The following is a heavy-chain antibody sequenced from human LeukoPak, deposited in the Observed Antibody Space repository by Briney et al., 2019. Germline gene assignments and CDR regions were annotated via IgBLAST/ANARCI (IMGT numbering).Heavy chain of an antibody. Sequence: GGSLRLSCAASGFTFNSYAMYWVRQAPGKGLEWISGIFGSGGSPHYADSVKGRITISRDNSQEIVYLQLDSLRVEDTALYYCGKTTVGYSSGRYPGWPVDYWGQGALVTVSS. V-gene: IGHV3-23*01. J-gene: IGHJ4*02. CDR1: GFTFNSYA. D-gene: IGHD2-15*01. CDR2: IFGSGGSP. CDR3: GKTTVGYSSGRYPGWPVDY.